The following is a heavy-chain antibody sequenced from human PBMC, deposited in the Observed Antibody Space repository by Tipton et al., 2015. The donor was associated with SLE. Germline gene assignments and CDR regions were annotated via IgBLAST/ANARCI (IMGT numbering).Heavy chain of an antibody. CDR3: AKEGAGDGYVLDH. V-gene: IGHV3-30*14. D-gene: IGHD5-24*01. Sequence: SLRLSCAASGLTFSIYAMHWVRQAPGKGLEWVAVISFDGSNTYSADSVKGRFTISRDDSKNTLFLQMRSVRPEDTAVYYCAKEGAGDGYVLDHWGQGALVTVSS. CDR2: ISFDGSNT. CDR1: GLTFSIYA. J-gene: IGHJ4*02.